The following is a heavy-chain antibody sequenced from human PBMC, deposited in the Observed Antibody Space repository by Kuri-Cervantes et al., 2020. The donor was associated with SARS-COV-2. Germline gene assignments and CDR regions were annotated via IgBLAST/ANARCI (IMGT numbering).Heavy chain of an antibody. J-gene: IGHJ3*02. CDR1: AGSMSSSSHY. V-gene: IGHV4-39*01. CDR2: IYYSGSA. Sequence: SETLSLTCSVSAGSMSSSSHYWGWIRQSPEKGLEWIGSIYYSGSAYYNPSLKSRVTISVDTSKNQFSLKLSSVTAADTAVYYCARQGGDNYDAFDIWGPRDNGHRLL. CDR3: ARQGGDNYDAFDI. D-gene: IGHD5-24*01.